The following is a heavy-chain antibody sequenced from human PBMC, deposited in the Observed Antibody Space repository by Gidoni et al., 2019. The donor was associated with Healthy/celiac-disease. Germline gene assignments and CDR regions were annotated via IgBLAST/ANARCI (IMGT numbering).Heavy chain of an antibody. CDR2: ISSSGSTI. CDR1: GFTLSSYE. V-gene: IGHV3-48*03. J-gene: IGHJ4*02. CDR3: ARVGYGDYSNIPDY. Sequence: EVQLVESGGGLVRPGGSLRLSCAASGFTLSSYEMNWVRQAPGKGLEWVSYISSSGSTIYYADSVKGRFTISRDNAKNSLYLQMNSLRAEDTAVYYCARVGYGDYSNIPDYWGQGTLVTVSS. D-gene: IGHD4-4*01.